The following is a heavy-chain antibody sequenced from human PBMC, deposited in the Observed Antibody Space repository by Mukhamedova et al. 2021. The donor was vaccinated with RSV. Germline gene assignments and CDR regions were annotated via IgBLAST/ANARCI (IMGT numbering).Heavy chain of an antibody. J-gene: IGHJ4*02. Sequence: APGKGLEWVAVISYDGSNKYYADSVKGRFTISRDNSKNTLYLQINSLRAEDTAVYYCSREFYGDSPANFDYWGQGTLVTVSS. CDR2: ISYDGSNK. CDR3: SREFYGDSPANFDY. V-gene: IGHV3-30-3*01. D-gene: IGHD4-17*01.